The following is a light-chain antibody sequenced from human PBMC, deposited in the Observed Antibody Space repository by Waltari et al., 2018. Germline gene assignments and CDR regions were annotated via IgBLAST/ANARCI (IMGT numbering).Light chain of an antibody. V-gene: IGLV2-14*03. CDR3: KSYSTSSTHYV. CDR2: EVS. J-gene: IGLJ1*01. CDR1: SSDVGGYKY. Sequence: QSALTQPASVSGSPGQSITISCTGTSSDVGGYKYVSWYQQHPGKAPKLMIYEVSNRPSGVSNRFSGYKSGNTASLTISGLQAEDEADDYCKSYSTSSTHYVFGTGTKVTVL.